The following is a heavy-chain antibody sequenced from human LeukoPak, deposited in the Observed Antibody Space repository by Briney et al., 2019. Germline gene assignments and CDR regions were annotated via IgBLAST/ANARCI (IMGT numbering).Heavy chain of an antibody. J-gene: IGHJ5*02. CDR3: TSDSGTYNWFDP. V-gene: IGHV3-73*01. Sequence: GGSRRLSRAASGFTFSGSAIHWVRPPSGKGLEWVVQIDKKDKGYATATAYAASVKGRFTISRDDSINTAYLQMKSLKTEDTALYYCTSDSGTYNWFDPWGQGTLVTVSS. CDR1: GFTFSGSA. CDR2: IDKKDKGYATAT. D-gene: IGHD1-26*01.